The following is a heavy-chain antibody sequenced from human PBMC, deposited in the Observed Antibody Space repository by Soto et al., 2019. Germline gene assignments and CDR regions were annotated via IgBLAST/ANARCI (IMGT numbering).Heavy chain of an antibody. J-gene: IGHJ3*02. Sequence: PGGSLRLSCAASGFTFSSYAMSWVRQAPGKGLEWVSAISGSGGSTYYADSVKGRFTISRDNSKNTLYLQMNSLRAEDTAVYYCATSFLEWLLYLAPFDIWGQGTMVTVSS. V-gene: IGHV3-23*01. CDR3: ATSFLEWLLYLAPFDI. CDR1: GFTFSSYA. CDR2: ISGSGGST. D-gene: IGHD3-3*01.